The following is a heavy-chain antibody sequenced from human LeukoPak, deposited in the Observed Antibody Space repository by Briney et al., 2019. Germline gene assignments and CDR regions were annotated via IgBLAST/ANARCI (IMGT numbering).Heavy chain of an antibody. J-gene: IGHJ5*02. CDR3: ARDSRGIVGPFDP. CDR1: GFTFSSYG. CDR2: IWYDGSNK. D-gene: IGHD1-26*01. Sequence: GGSLRLSCAASGFTFSSYGMHWVRQAPGKGLEWVAVIWYDGSNKYYADSVKGRFTISRDNSKNTLYLQMNSLRAEDTAVYYCARDSRGIVGPFDPWGQGTLVTVSS. V-gene: IGHV3-33*01.